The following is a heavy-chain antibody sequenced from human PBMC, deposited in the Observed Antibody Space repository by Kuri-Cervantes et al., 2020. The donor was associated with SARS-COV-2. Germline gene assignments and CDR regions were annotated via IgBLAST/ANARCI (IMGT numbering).Heavy chain of an antibody. CDR3: ATQRCSNGVCYSNEPFDV. Sequence: GESLKISCKASGSTFSGYAISWVRRAPGQGLEWMGWITAFNGNTEYAQKVLDRVTITADRSINAAYMELSSLRSEDTAMYFCATQRCSNGVCYSNEPFDVWGQGTMVTVSS. CDR2: ITAFNGNT. V-gene: IGHV1-18*01. CDR1: GSTFSGYA. J-gene: IGHJ3*01. D-gene: IGHD2-8*01.